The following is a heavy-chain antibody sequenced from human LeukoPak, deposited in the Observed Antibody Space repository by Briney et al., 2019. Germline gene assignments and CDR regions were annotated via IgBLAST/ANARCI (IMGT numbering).Heavy chain of an antibody. CDR3: ARWYSSSWYYYYGMDV. CDR1: GGSFSGYY. Sequence: SETLSLTCAVYGGSFSGYYWSWIRQPPGKGPEWIGEINHSGSTNYNPSLKSRVTISVDTSKNQFSLKLSSVTAADTAVYYCARWYSSSWYYYYGMDVWGQGTTVTVSS. J-gene: IGHJ6*02. CDR2: INHSGST. D-gene: IGHD6-13*01. V-gene: IGHV4-34*01.